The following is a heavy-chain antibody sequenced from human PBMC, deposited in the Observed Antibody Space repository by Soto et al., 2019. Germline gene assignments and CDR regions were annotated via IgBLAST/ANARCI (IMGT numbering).Heavy chain of an antibody. Sequence: QVQLVESGGGVVQPGRSLRLSCAASGFTFSSYAMHWVRQAPGKGLEWVAVISYDGSNNYYADSVKGRFTISRDNSKNTLYLQMTSLRAEDTAVYYCARELSPNYIAASTYYYGMYVWGQGTTVTVSS. CDR1: GFTFSSYA. CDR3: ARELSPNYIAASTYYYGMYV. CDR2: ISYDGSNN. V-gene: IGHV3-30-3*01. J-gene: IGHJ6*02. D-gene: IGHD6-6*01.